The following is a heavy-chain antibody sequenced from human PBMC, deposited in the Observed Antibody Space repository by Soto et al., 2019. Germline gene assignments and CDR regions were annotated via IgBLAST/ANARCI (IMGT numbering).Heavy chain of an antibody. CDR2: ITHSGST. D-gene: IGHD3-16*02. V-gene: IGHV4-34*01. J-gene: IGHJ5*01. CDR3: ASLVASKIWGVISDLFDS. CDR1: RGSFSGYY. Sequence: SENLSLTYAVYRGSFSGYYWSWIRQPPGKGLEWIGDITHSGSTNSNPSLKSRVTISVDPSKNQFSLKLSSVTAADTAVYYCASLVASKIWGVISDLFDSWGQGSLVTVSS.